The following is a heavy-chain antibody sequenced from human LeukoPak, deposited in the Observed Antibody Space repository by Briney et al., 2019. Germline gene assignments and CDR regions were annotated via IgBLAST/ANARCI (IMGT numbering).Heavy chain of an antibody. D-gene: IGHD3-10*02. CDR2: ISSSSSTI. Sequence: PGGSLRLSCAASGFTFSSYSMNWVRQAPGKGLEWVSCISSSSSTIYYADSVKGRFTISRDNAKNSLYLQMNSLRAEDTAVYYCASLSVFGDSDDYWGQGTLVTVSS. V-gene: IGHV3-48*04. J-gene: IGHJ4*02. CDR3: ASLSVFGDSDDY. CDR1: GFTFSSYS.